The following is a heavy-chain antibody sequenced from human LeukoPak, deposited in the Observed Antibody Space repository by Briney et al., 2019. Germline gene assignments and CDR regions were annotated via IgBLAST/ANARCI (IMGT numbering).Heavy chain of an antibody. J-gene: IGHJ6*02. CDR1: GGSFSGYY. Sequence: SETLSLTCAVYGGSFSGYYWSWIRQPPGKGLAWIGEINHGGSTNYNPSLKSRVTISVDTSKNQFSLKLSSVTAADTAVYYCARDRDGSGRSYYGMDVWGQGTTVTVSS. D-gene: IGHD3-10*01. CDR2: INHGGST. V-gene: IGHV4-34*01. CDR3: ARDRDGSGRSYYGMDV.